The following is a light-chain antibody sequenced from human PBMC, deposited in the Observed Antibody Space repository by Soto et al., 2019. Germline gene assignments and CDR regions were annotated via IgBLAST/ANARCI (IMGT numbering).Light chain of an antibody. J-gene: IGKJ3*01. CDR2: DAS. CDR3: QQYDNLPRFT. CDR1: QDISNY. Sequence: DLQMTQSPCSLSASVGHRVTITCQASQDISNYLNWYQQKPGKAPKLLIYDASNLETGVPSRFSGSGSGTDFTFTISSLQPEDIATYYCQQYDNLPRFTFGPGTKVDIK. V-gene: IGKV1-33*01.